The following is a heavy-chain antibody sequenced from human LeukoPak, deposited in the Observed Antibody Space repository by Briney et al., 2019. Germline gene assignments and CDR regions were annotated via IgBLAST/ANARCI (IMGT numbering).Heavy chain of an antibody. CDR3: AKFLPTHIVVANYYFDY. Sequence: PGGSLRLSCAASGFTFSSYAMSWVRQAPGKGLEWVSAISGSGGSTYYADSVKGRVTISRDNSKTTLYLQMNSLRAEDTAVYYCAKFLPTHIVVANYYFDYWGQGTLVTVSS. CDR1: GFTFSSYA. D-gene: IGHD2-21*01. CDR2: ISGSGGST. J-gene: IGHJ4*02. V-gene: IGHV3-23*01.